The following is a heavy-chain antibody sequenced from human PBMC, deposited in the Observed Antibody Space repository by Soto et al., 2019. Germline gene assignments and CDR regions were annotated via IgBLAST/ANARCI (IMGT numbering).Heavy chain of an antibody. CDR1: GGSISSGDYY. Sequence: SETLSLTCTVSGGSISSGDYYWSWIRQPPGKGLEWIGYIYYSGSTYYNPSLKSRVTISVDTSKNQFSLKLSSVTAADTAVYYCARQGAYGSGSYYYYYYGMDVWGQGTTVTVSS. CDR2: IYYSGST. D-gene: IGHD3-10*01. CDR3: ARQGAYGSGSYYYYYYGMDV. V-gene: IGHV4-30-4*01. J-gene: IGHJ6*02.